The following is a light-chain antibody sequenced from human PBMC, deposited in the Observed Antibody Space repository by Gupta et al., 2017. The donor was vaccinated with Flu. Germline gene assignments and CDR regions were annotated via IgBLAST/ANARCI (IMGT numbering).Light chain of an antibody. CDR3: CSYAGSSTWV. CDR1: SSDVGSYNL. J-gene: IGLJ3*02. V-gene: IGLV2-23*01. Sequence: QSALTQPASVSGSPGQSITISCTGTSSDVGSYNLVSWYQQHPGKAPKLMIYEGSKRPSGVSNRVSGSKSGNTASLTISGLQAEDEADYYCCSYAGSSTWVFGGGTKLTGL. CDR2: EGS.